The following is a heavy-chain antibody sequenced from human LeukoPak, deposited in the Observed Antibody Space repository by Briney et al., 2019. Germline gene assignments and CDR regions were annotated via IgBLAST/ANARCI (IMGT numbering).Heavy chain of an antibody. V-gene: IGHV3-23*01. J-gene: IGHJ4*02. D-gene: IGHD6-13*01. CDR2: VSGSGGST. CDR1: GFTFTNYG. CDR3: AKMFGAAVGTGVSDY. Sequence: GGSLRLSCAASGFTFTNYGMSWVRQAPGKGLEWVSAVSGSGGSTYYADSVKGHFTISRDNSKNTLYLQTNSLRAEDTAIYSCAKMFGAAVGTGVSDYWGQGTLVTVSS.